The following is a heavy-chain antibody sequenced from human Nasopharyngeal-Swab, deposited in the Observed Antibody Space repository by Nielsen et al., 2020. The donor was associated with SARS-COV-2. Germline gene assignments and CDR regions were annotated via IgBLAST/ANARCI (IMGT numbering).Heavy chain of an antibody. CDR1: GYTFTSYY. J-gene: IGHJ6*02. D-gene: IGHD6-19*01. V-gene: IGHV1-46*01. Sequence: ASVKVSCKASGYTFTSYYMHWVRQAPGQGLEWMGIINPSGGSATYAQKFQGRVTMTRDTSTSTVYMELSSLRSEDTAVYYCARGSRSSGWTYHYYYGMDVWGQGTTVTVSS. CDR3: ARGSRSSGWTYHYYYGMDV. CDR2: INPSGGSA.